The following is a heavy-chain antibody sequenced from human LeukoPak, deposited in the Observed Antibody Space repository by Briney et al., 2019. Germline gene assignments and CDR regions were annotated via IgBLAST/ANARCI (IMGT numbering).Heavy chain of an antibody. J-gene: IGHJ4*02. Sequence: GGSLRLSCAASGFTFSSYSMNWVRQAPGKGLEWVASIKQDGSEKHYVDSVKGRFTISRDNAKNSVYLQMSSLRAEDTAVYYCARQIGGSGSYWGQGTLVTVSS. V-gene: IGHV3-7*01. CDR2: IKQDGSEK. D-gene: IGHD3-10*01. CDR3: ARQIGGSGSY. CDR1: GFTFSSYS.